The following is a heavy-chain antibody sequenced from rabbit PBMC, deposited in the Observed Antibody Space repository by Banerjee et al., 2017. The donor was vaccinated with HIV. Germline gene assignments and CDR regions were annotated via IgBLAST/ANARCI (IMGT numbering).Heavy chain of an antibody. Sequence: QEQLEESGGDLVKPEGSLTLTCTASGFSFSSSYWICWVRQAPGKGLEWIGCIYTSSGSTGYASWVNGRFTISKTSSTTVTLQMTSLTAADTATYFCARDMVAGVPTNLWGPGTLVTVS. CDR1: GFSFSSSYW. V-gene: IGHV1S45*01. CDR3: ARDMVAGVPTNL. CDR2: IYTSSGST. J-gene: IGHJ4*01. D-gene: IGHD4-1*01.